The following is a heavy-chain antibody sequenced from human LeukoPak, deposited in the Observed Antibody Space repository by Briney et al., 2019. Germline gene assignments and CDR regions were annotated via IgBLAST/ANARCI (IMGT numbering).Heavy chain of an antibody. CDR3: ARGITMVRSYGMDV. CDR2: INPNSGGT. J-gene: IGHJ6*02. Sequence: ASVKVSCKASGYTFTGYYMHWVRQAPGQGLEWMGWINPNSGGTNYAQKLQGRVTMTRDTSISTAYMELSRLRSDDTAVYYCARGITMVRSYGMDVWGQGTTVTVSS. CDR1: GYTFTGYY. V-gene: IGHV1-2*02. D-gene: IGHD3-10*01.